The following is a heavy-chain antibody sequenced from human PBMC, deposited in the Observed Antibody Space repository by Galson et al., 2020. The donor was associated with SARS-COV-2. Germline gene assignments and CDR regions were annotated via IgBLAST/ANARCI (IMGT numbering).Heavy chain of an antibody. CDR3: ARDCLVGGWYKQDCLDY. J-gene: IGHJ4*02. D-gene: IGHD6-19*01. V-gene: IGHV3-21*01. CDR2: ISSSSSYI. CDR1: GFTFSSYS. Sequence: GGSLRLSCAASGFTFSSYSMNWVRQAPGKGLEWVSSISSSSSYIYYADSVKGRFTISRDNAKNSLYLQMNSLRAEDTAVYYCARDCLVGGWYKQDCLDYWGQGTLVTVSS.